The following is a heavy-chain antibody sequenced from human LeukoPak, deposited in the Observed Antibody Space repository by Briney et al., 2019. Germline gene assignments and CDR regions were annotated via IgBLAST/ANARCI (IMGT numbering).Heavy chain of an antibody. Sequence: SETLSLTCTVSGGSISSYYWSWIRQPPGKGLEWIGYIYYSGSTNYNPSLKSRVTISVDTSKNQFSLKLSSVTAADTAVYYCARVISRDYDTTPDALDIWGQGTMVTVSS. J-gene: IGHJ3*02. D-gene: IGHD3-22*01. CDR2: IYYSGST. CDR1: GGSISSYY. CDR3: ARVISRDYDTTPDALDI. V-gene: IGHV4-59*01.